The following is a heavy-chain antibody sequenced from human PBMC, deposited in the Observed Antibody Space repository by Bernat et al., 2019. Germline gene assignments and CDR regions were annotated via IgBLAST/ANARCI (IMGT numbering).Heavy chain of an antibody. CDR3: TADIVVVPAAIRSPYYYYYYGMDV. CDR2: IKSKTDGGTT. D-gene: IGHD2-2*01. J-gene: IGHJ6*02. Sequence: EVQLVESGGGLVKPGGSLRLSCAASGFTFSNAWMSWVRQAPGKGLEWVGRIKSKTDGGTTDYAAPVKGRFTISRDDSKNTLYLQMNSLKTEDTAVYYCTADIVVVPAAIRSPYYYYYYGMDVWGQGTLVTVSS. V-gene: IGHV3-15*01. CDR1: GFTFSNAW.